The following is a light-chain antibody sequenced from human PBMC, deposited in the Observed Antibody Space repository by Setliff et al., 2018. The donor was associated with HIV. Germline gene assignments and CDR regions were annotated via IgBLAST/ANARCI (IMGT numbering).Light chain of an antibody. J-gene: IGLJ1*01. CDR2: EVS. CDR3: GTWDSRLSVYV. V-gene: IGLV2-14*01. Sequence: QSALTQPASVSGSPGQSITISCTGTSTDVGGYNYVSWYQQHPGKAPKLMIYEVSHRPSGVSYRFSGSKSDNTASLTISGLQAEDEADYYCGTWDSRLSVYVFGIGTKVT. CDR1: STDVGGYNY.